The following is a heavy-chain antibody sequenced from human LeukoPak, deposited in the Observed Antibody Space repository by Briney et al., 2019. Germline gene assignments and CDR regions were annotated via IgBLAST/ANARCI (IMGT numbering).Heavy chain of an antibody. Sequence: GGSLRLSCAASGFTFSSYSMNWVRQAPGKGLEWVSYISSSSSTIYYADSVKGRFTISRDNAKNSLYLQMNSLRAEDTAVYYCAKDLDYGGNGLGYWGQGTLVTVSS. CDR1: GFTFSSYS. CDR2: ISSSSSTI. J-gene: IGHJ4*02. V-gene: IGHV3-48*04. D-gene: IGHD4-23*01. CDR3: AKDLDYGGNGLGY.